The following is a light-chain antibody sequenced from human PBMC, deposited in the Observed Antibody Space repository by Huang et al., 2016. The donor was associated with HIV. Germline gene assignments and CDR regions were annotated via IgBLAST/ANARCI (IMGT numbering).Light chain of an antibody. Sequence: EIVLTQSPDFQSVTPKEIVTITCRASQSVATSLHWYQQKPDQSPKLLIKYASQSISGVPSRFSGGGSGTDFTLTINGLEAEDAATYYCHQTTTLPQTFGQGTKVEIK. CDR2: YAS. CDR3: HQTTTLPQT. V-gene: IGKV6-21*02. CDR1: QSVATS. J-gene: IGKJ1*01.